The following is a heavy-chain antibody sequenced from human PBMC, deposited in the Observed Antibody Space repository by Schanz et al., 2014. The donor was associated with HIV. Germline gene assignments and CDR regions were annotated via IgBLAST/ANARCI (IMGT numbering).Heavy chain of an antibody. J-gene: IGHJ4*02. Sequence: QVQLQQWGAGLLKPSETLSLTCAVYGGSFSGYYWTWIRQPPGKGLEWIGRINHSGSTNYNPSLKSRVPISVDTPSDHFSLKLSSVTAADTAVYYCARDSTMDYFDYWGQGTLVTVSS. D-gene: IGHD6-13*01. CDR1: GGSFSGYY. CDR2: INHSGST. V-gene: IGHV4-34*01. CDR3: ARDSTMDYFDY.